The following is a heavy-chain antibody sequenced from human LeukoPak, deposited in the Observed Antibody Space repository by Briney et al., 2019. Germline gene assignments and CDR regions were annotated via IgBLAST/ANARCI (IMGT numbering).Heavy chain of an antibody. V-gene: IGHV4-4*07. D-gene: IGHD6-13*01. CDR2: IYSSGRT. CDR3: ARDHRVAAGWFDP. Sequence: SETPSLTCTVSGASMSNSFWSWIRQPAGKGLEWIGRIYSSGRTNYNPSLKSRVTLSIDTSNNQFSLKLTSVTAADTAVYYCARDHRVAAGWFDPWGQGTLVTVSS. J-gene: IGHJ5*02. CDR1: GASMSNSF.